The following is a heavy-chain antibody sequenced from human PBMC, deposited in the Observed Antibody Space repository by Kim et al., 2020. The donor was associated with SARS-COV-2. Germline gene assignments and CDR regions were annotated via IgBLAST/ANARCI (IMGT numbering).Heavy chain of an antibody. Sequence: SETLSLTCAVSGGSISSSNWWSWVRQPPGKGLEWIGEIYHSGSTNYNPSLKSRVTISVDKSKNQFSLKLSSVTAADTAVYYCARKGVDIVATQPYYFDYWGQGTLVTVSS. V-gene: IGHV4-4*02. CDR3: ARKGVDIVATQPYYFDY. D-gene: IGHD5-12*01. CDR1: GGSISSSNW. J-gene: IGHJ4*02. CDR2: IYHSGST.